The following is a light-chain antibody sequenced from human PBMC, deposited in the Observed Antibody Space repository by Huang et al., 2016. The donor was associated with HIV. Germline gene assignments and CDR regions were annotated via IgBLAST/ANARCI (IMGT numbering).Light chain of an antibody. V-gene: IGKV3-15*01. CDR2: GAS. CDR1: QSVSSN. J-gene: IGKJ3*01. Sequence: EIVMTQSPATLSAYPGERATLSGRASQSVSSNLAWYEQKPGHAPRLLLYGASTSATGIPARVSGSGSGTEFTLTISSLQSEDFAVYYCQQNNNWPPLFTFGPGTKVDIK. CDR3: QQNNNWPPLFT.